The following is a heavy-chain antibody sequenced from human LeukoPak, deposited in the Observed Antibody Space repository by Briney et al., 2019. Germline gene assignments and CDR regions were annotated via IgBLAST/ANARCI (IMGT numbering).Heavy chain of an antibody. V-gene: IGHV3-53*04. CDR1: GFTVSSNY. J-gene: IGHJ6*02. CDR2: IYSGGST. CDR3: ASPRNYGDGMDV. Sequence: GGSLRLSCAASGFTVSSNYMSWVRQAPGKGLEWVSVIYSGGSTYYADSVKGRSTISRHNSKNTLYLQMNSLRAEDTAVYYCASPRNYGDGMDVWGQGTTVTVSS. D-gene: IGHD4/OR15-4a*01.